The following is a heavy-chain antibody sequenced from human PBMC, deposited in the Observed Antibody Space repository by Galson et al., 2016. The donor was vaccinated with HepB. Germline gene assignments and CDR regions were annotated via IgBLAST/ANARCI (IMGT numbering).Heavy chain of an antibody. J-gene: IGHJ6*03. V-gene: IGHV3-30-3*01. CDR1: GFTFSSYA. CDR2: ISYDGSKT. CDR3: ARTSIVVVAAAISVGGGFYYMDV. Sequence: SLRLSCAASGFTFSSYAMHWVRQAPGKGLEWVAVISYDGSKTYYADSVKGRFTISRDNSKNTLYLQMSSLRPEDTAVYYCARTSIVVVAAAISVGGGFYYMDVWGKGTTVTVSS. D-gene: IGHD2-2*02.